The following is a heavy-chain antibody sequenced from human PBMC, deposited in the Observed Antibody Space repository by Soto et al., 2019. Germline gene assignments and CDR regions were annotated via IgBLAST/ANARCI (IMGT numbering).Heavy chain of an antibody. V-gene: IGHV1-58*01. CDR3: ASTISIAVAERRAFDI. CDR2: IVVGSGNT. D-gene: IGHD6-19*01. CDR1: GFTFTSSA. Sequence: GASVKVSCKASGFTFTSSAVQWVRQARGQRLEWIGWIVVGSGNTNYAQKFQERVTITRDMSTSTAYMELSSLRSEDTAVYYCASTISIAVAERRAFDIWGQGTMVTVSS. J-gene: IGHJ3*02.